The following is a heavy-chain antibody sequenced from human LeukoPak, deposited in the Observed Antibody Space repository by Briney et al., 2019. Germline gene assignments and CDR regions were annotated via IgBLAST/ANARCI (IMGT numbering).Heavy chain of an antibody. J-gene: IGHJ4*02. D-gene: IGHD5/OR15-5a*01. CDR1: GFIFSSFS. CDR3: ARESTINLGDYYFDY. CDR2: ISTSGGLSSI. V-gene: IGHV3-21*01. Sequence: GGSLRLSCAASGFIFSSFSVNWVRQAPGKGLEWVSSISTSGGLSSIYYADSVKGRFTISRDESKSTLYLQMNSLRPEDTAVYYCARESTINLGDYYFDYWGQGTLVTVSS.